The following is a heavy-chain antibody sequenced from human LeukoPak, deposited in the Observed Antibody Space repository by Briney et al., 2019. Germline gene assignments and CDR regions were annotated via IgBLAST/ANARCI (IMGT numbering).Heavy chain of an antibody. D-gene: IGHD1-1*01. CDR2: IYYSGST. CDR3: ARHGTSGTNLNWFDP. V-gene: IGHV4-59*01. Sequence: SETLSLTCTVSGGSISSFYWSWIRQPPGKGLEWIGYIYYSGSTNYNPSLKSRVTISVDTSKNQFSLKLSSVTAADTAVYYCARHGTSGTNLNWFDPWGQGTMVTVSS. J-gene: IGHJ5*01. CDR1: GGSISSFY.